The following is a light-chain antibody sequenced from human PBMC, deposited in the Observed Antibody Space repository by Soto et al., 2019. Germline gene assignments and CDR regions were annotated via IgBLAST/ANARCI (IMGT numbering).Light chain of an antibody. V-gene: IGKV1-9*01. Sequence: DIPLTQSPSFLSASVGDRVTITCRASQGINDYLAWYQQKPGKAPKLLIYGASTLQSEVPSRFSGSASGTVFTLTSSSLEPEDLATYYWQPFNTYPLTFGGGTKVEVK. CDR1: QGINDY. CDR2: GAS. CDR3: QPFNTYPLT. J-gene: IGKJ4*01.